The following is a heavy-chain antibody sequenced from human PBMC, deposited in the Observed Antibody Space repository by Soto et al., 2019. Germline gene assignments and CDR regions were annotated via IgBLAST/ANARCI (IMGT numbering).Heavy chain of an antibody. CDR3: ARVRRGDSGAYNYYYGMEV. D-gene: IGHD4-17*01. CDR1: GGSISGYY. CDR2: LFHGGNT. Sequence: SETLSLTCNLSGGSISGYYWSWIRQPPGKVLEWIGYLFHGGNTNYNPSLKSRVTISLGTSKNQFSLKLTSVTAADTAVYYCARVRRGDSGAYNYYYGMEVWGQGTPVTVS. J-gene: IGHJ6*01. V-gene: IGHV4-59*01.